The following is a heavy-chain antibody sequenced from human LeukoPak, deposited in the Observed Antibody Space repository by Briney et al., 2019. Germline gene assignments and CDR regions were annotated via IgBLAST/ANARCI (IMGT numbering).Heavy chain of an antibody. CDR3: ARGSSVRGFDY. D-gene: IGHD3-10*01. Sequence: SETLSLTCAVYGGSFSGYYWSWIRQPPGKGLEWIGEINHSGTTNYNPSLKSRVTISVHTSKNQFSLKLSSVTAADTAVYYCARGSSVRGFDYWGQGTLVTVSS. J-gene: IGHJ4*02. CDR1: GGSFSGYY. V-gene: IGHV4-34*01. CDR2: INHSGTT.